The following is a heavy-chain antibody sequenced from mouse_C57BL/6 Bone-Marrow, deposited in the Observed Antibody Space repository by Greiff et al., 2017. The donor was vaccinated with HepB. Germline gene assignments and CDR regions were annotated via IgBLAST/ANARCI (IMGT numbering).Heavy chain of an antibody. J-gene: IGHJ4*01. D-gene: IGHD1-1*01. CDR2: INPNNGGT. V-gene: IGHV1-26*01. CDR3: ARPYGSSYLYAMDY. CDR1: GYTFTDYY. Sequence: EVQLQQSGPELVKPGASVKISCKASGYTFTDYYMNWVKQSHGKSLEWIGDINPNNGGTSYNQKFKGKATLTVDKYSSTAYMELRSLTSEDSAVYDCARPYGSSYLYAMDYWGQGTSVTVA.